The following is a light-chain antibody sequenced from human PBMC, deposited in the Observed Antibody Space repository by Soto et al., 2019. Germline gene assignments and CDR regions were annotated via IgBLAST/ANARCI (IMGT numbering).Light chain of an antibody. CDR3: QQDGSSPTYT. CDR2: GAS. J-gene: IGKJ2*01. V-gene: IGKV3-20*01. CDR1: QSVSSSY. Sequence: EIVLTQSPGTLSLSPGERATLSCRASQSVSSSYLAWYQQKPGQAPRLLIYGASGRATGIPDRFSGSGSGSDFTLTISRLEPVDGAVYDCQQDGSSPTYTFGQGTKLESK.